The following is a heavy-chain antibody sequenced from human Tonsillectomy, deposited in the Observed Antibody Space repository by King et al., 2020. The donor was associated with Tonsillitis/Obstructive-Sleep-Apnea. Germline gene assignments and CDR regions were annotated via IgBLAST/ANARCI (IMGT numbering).Heavy chain of an antibody. CDR3: ALIGSGYRSFDY. J-gene: IGHJ4*02. CDR2: ISWDGGST. V-gene: IGHV3-43*01. Sequence: VQLVESGGVVVQPGGSLRLSCAASGFTFDDYTMHWVRQAPGKGLEWVSLISWDGGSTYYADSVKGRFTISRDNSKNSLYLQMNSLRTEDTALYYCALIGSGYRSFDYWGQGTLVTVSS. CDR1: GFTFDDYT. D-gene: IGHD3-22*01.